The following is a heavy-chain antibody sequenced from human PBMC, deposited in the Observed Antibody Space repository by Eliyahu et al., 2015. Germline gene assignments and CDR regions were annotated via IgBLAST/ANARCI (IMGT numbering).Heavy chain of an antibody. CDR3: ASYRSSSGNFFDS. V-gene: IGHV2-5*02. CDR1: GFSLXTIGVG. CDR2: IYWDNDK. Sequence: QITLKESGPTLVKPTPTLTLTCTFXGFSLXTIGVGAGXIRQPPGXALEWLAXIYWDNDKRYRPSLKSRLTITRDTSKNQVFLTMTDMDPVDTATYYCASYRSSSGNFFDSWGQGILVTVSS. J-gene: IGHJ4*02. D-gene: IGHD6-6*01.